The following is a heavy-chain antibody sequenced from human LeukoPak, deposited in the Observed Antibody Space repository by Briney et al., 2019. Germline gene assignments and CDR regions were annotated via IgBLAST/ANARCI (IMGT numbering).Heavy chain of an antibody. Sequence: PSETLSLTCTVSGGSISSSSYYWGWIRQPPGKGLEWIGSIYYSGSTYYNPSLKSRVTISVDTSKNQFSLKLSSVTAADTAVYYCARSGWRDAFDIWGQATMVTVSS. CDR1: GGSISSSSYY. J-gene: IGHJ3*02. D-gene: IGHD6-19*01. V-gene: IGHV4-39*01. CDR2: IYYSGST. CDR3: ARSGWRDAFDI.